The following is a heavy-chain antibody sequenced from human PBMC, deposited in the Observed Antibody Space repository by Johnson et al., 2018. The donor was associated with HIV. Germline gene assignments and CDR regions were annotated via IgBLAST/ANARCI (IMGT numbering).Heavy chain of an antibody. J-gene: IGHJ3*02. Sequence: VQLVESGGVVVQPGGSLRFSCAASGFSFDDYAMHWVRPAPGKGLEWVPGIRWTSGSIGYADSVKGRFTISRDNAKNSLYLQMNSLRAEDTALYYCAKDLTHSYDAFDIWGQGTMVTVSS. D-gene: IGHD1-26*01. CDR2: IRWTSGSI. V-gene: IGHV3-9*01. CDR1: GFSFDDYA. CDR3: AKDLTHSYDAFDI.